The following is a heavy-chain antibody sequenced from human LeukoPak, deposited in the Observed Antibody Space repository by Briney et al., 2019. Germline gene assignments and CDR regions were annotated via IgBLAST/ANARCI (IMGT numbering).Heavy chain of an antibody. CDR3: AREGSAAARPFVSNDY. D-gene: IGHD6-6*01. CDR1: GGSISTYY. CDR2: IHTSGNS. V-gene: IGHV4-4*07. Sequence: SETLSLTCTVSGGSISTYYWSWIRQPAGKGLEWIGRIHTSGNSDYNPSLKSRVTMSVDTSKNQFSLKVRSVTAADTAVYYCAREGSAAARPFVSNDYWGQGTLVTVSS. J-gene: IGHJ4*02.